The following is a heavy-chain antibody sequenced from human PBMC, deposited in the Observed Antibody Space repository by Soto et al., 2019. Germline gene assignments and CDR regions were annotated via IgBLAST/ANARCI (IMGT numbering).Heavy chain of an antibody. CDR1: GYTLTELS. J-gene: IGHJ3*02. D-gene: IGHD2-2*01. CDR2: FDPEDGET. CDR3: ATDSDCSSTSCYFSVAFDI. V-gene: IGHV1-24*01. Sequence: ASVKVSCKVSGYTLTELSMHWVRQAPGKGLEWMGGFDPEDGETIYAQKFQGRVTMTEDTSTDTAYMELSSLRSEDTAVYYCATDSDCSSTSCYFSVAFDIWGQGTMVT.